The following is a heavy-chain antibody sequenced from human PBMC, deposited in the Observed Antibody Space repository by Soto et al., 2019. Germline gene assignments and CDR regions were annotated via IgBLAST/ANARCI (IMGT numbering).Heavy chain of an antibody. CDR1: GFPFSDAW. Sequence: GGSLRLSCAASGFPFSDAWMSRVRQAPGKGLDWVGRIKSKSGGGTTEYAAPVRGRFTISRDDSKNTLYLQMNSLKTEDTAVYYCTTDLWRIAVVVGSTGYFNPWGQGTPVTVSS. CDR2: IKSKSGGGTT. D-gene: IGHD2-15*01. V-gene: IGHV3-15*01. J-gene: IGHJ5*02. CDR3: TTDLWRIAVVVGSTGYFNP.